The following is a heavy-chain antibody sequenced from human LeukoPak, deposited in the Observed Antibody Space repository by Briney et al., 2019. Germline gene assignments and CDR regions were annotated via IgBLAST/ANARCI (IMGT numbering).Heavy chain of an antibody. V-gene: IGHV3-23*01. CDR2: ISASGGST. J-gene: IGHJ4*02. Sequence: GGSLRLSCAASGFTFSTFAMSWVRQAPGKGLEWVSVISASGGSTYYADSVKGRFTISRDNSKSTLYLQMNSLRAEDTAIYYCARASWVSSTDAVRWGQGTLVTVSS. D-gene: IGHD3-16*01. CDR1: GFTFSTFA. CDR3: ARASWVSSTDAVR.